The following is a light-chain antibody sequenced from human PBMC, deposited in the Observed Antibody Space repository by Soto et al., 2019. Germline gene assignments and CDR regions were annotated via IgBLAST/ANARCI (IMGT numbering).Light chain of an antibody. CDR3: QQTFTTPHT. CDR2: GAS. V-gene: IGKV1-39*01. J-gene: IGKJ2*01. Sequence: DIQMTQSPLSLSASVGDRVAITCRSSLSINTYLNWIQQKPGKAPKALIYGASSLQNGVPSRFSGSGYGTIFTLTISSLQPEDSATYYCQQTFTTPHTFGRGTHLEIK. CDR1: LSINTY.